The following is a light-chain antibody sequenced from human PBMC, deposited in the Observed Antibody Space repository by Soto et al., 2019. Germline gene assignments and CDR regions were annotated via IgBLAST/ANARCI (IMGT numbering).Light chain of an antibody. CDR2: AAF. CDR3: QNYDGAPLT. Sequence: MQMTQSPSSLSASVGDRVTITCRASRAIGKDLAWYQQKPGKVPKLLIYAAFTLQSGVPSRFSGSGYGTDFILTISSLQPEDVATYSCQNYDGAPLTFGGGTKVEIK. V-gene: IGKV1-27*01. J-gene: IGKJ4*01. CDR1: RAIGKD.